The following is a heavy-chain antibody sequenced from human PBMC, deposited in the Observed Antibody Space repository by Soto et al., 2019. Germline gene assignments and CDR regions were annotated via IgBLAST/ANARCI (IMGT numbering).Heavy chain of an antibody. D-gene: IGHD3-9*01. Sequence: GGLLRDACAAAGVTCSSYALTWVSQDPGKGLEWVSGISGSGATTSYADSVKGRFTVSRDNSKNTLYLQMNSLRVEDTAVYHCAKLRYFDWSAYNCYDYWGQGTLVTVSS. CDR3: AKLRYFDWSAYNCYDY. V-gene: IGHV3-23*01. CDR1: GVTCSSYA. CDR2: ISGSGATT. J-gene: IGHJ4*02.